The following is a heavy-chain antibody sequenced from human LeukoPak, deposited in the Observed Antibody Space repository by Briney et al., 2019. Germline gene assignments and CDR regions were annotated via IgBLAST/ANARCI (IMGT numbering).Heavy chain of an antibody. J-gene: IGHJ4*02. CDR2: IYHSGST. CDR1: GGSISSGGYY. Sequence: PSQTLSLTCTVSGGSISSGGYYWSWIRQPPGKGLEWIGYIYHSGSTYYNPSLKSRVTISVDRSKNQFSLKLSSVTAADTAVYYCARVRVTMIVVVINYFDYWGQGTLVTVSS. V-gene: IGHV4-30-2*01. CDR3: ARVRVTMIVVVINYFDY. D-gene: IGHD3-22*01.